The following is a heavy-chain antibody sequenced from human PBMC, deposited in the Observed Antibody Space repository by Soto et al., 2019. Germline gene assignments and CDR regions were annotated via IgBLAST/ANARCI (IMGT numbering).Heavy chain of an antibody. CDR2: IYSGGST. Sequence: EVQVVESGGGLVQPGVSLRLSCAASGFTVSRDYMNWVRQAPGKGLEWVSVIYSGGSTYYADSVKGRFTISRDNSKNTLYLQMNSLRAEDTAVYYCAGDPGDRNGMIVWGQGTTVTVSS. V-gene: IGHV3-66*01. CDR3: AGDPGDRNGMIV. CDR1: GFTVSRDY. D-gene: IGHD1-26*01. J-gene: IGHJ6*02.